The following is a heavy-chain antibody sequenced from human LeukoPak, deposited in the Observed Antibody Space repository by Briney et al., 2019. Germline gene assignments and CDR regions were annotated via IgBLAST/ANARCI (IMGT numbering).Heavy chain of an antibody. CDR3: ARNRPQVGFDP. Sequence: SETLSLTCTVSGGSISSGGYYWSWIRQHPGQGLEWIGYIYYSGSTYYNPSLKSRVTISVDTSKNQFSLKLSSVTAADTAVYYCARNRPQVGFDPWGQGTLVTVSS. J-gene: IGHJ5*02. CDR2: IYYSGST. CDR1: GGSISSGGYY. V-gene: IGHV4-31*03.